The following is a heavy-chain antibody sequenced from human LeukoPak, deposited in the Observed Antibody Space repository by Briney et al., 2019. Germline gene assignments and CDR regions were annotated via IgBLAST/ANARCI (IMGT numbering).Heavy chain of an antibody. CDR1: GYTLTELS. CDR3: ATDIIGSSWYYFDY. V-gene: IGHV1-24*01. J-gene: IGHJ4*02. D-gene: IGHD6-13*01. CDR2: FDPEDGET. Sequence: ASVKVSCKVSGYTLTELSMHWVRQAPGKGLEWMGGFDPEDGETIYAQKFQGRVTMTEDTSTNTAYMELSSLRSEDTAAYYCATDIIGSSWYYFDYWGQGTLVTVSS.